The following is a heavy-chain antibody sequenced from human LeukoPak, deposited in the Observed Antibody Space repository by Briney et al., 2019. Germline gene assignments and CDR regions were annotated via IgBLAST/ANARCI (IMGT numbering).Heavy chain of an antibody. Sequence: GGSLRLSCAASGFTFSDHIMNWVRQLPGKRLEWVAYVSGSGSTVYYADSVKGRFTISRDNGKSSLYLQMNSLRAEDTAVYYCAKQEGGYDFWSGFLYWGQGTLVTVSS. V-gene: IGHV3-48*01. J-gene: IGHJ4*02. CDR3: AKQEGGYDFWSGFLY. CDR2: VSGSGSTV. CDR1: GFTFSDHI. D-gene: IGHD3-3*01.